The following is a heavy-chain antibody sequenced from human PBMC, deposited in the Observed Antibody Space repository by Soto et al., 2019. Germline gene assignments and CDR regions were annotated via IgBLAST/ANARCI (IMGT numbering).Heavy chain of an antibody. CDR3: AKDRIGYSSGWYAFFDY. CDR1: GFTFSSYG. V-gene: IGHV3-30*18. Sequence: PGGSLRLSCAASGFTFSSYGMHWVRQAPGKGLEWVAVISYDGSNKYYADSVKGRFTISRDNSKNMLYLQMNSLRAEDTAVYYCAKDRIGYSSGWYAFFDYWGQGTLVTVSS. J-gene: IGHJ4*02. CDR2: ISYDGSNK. D-gene: IGHD6-19*01.